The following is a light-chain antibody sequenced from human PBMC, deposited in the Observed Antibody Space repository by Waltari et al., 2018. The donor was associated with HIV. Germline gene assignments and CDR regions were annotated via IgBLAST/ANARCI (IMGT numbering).Light chain of an antibody. CDR1: SSNIGSNH. CDR2: GNY. J-gene: IGLJ3*02. Sequence: QSVLSQPPSASGTPGQRVTFSCSGSSSNIGSNHVYWYQQFPGTAPKLLIYGNYQRPSGVPDRFYGSKSGTSAYLASSGLRSEDEADYYCAVWDVSLNGRVFGGGTKLTVL. V-gene: IGLV1-47*01. CDR3: AVWDVSLNGRV.